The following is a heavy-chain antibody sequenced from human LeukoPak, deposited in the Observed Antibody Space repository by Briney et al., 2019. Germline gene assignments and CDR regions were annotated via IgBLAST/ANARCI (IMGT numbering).Heavy chain of an antibody. D-gene: IGHD5-18*01. J-gene: IGHJ6*02. CDR1: GFNFGDHA. CDR3: SRGPIQLWVHNGVDV. CDR2: IRSKAYRGTT. V-gene: IGHV3-49*04. Sequence: GGALRLSCTTSGFNFGDHAMTWARQAPGKGLKWVGFIRSKAYRGTTEYAASVKGRFTISRDDSKSVVYLQMNSLKSEDTAVYYCSRGPIQLWVHNGVDVWGQGTTVTVSS.